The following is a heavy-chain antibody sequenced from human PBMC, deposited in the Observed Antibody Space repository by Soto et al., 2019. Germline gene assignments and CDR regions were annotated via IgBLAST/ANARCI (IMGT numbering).Heavy chain of an antibody. CDR3: AKLLAYDYGDYG. CDR2: INPNSGGT. CDR1: GYTFTGYY. J-gene: IGHJ4*02. V-gene: IGHV1-2*02. D-gene: IGHD4-17*01. Sequence: ASVKVSCKASGYTFTGYYMHWVRQAPGQGLEWMGWINPNSGGTNYAQKFQGRVTMTRDTSISTAYMELSRLRSDDTAVYYCAKLLAYDYGDYGWGQGTLVTVSS.